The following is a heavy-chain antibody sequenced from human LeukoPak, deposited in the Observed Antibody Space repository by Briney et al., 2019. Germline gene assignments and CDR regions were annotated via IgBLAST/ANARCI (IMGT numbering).Heavy chain of an antibody. Sequence: PSETLSLTCTVSGGSISSSSYYWSWIRQPPGKGLEWIGYIYYSGSTNYNPSLKSRVTISVDTSKNQFSLKLSSVTAADTAVYYCARASGTGALDAFDIWGQGTMVTVSS. D-gene: IGHD1-1*01. V-gene: IGHV4-61*01. CDR1: GGSISSSSYY. CDR3: ARASGTGALDAFDI. J-gene: IGHJ3*02. CDR2: IYYSGST.